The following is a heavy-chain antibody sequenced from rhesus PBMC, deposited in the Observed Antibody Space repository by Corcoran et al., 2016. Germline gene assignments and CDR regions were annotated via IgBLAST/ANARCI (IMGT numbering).Heavy chain of an antibody. CDR3: ARRNYYDSGYYSDY. CDR2: NNTDPGNP. Sequence: QVQLVQSGAEVKQPGASVKVSCKASGYTFTRYGMNWVRQSHGQRLEGMGGNNTDPGNPPYAQGFKERFTFFMDTSISTAYLQSSSLKAEDTAVYYCARRNYYDSGYYSDYWGQGVLVTVSS. D-gene: IGHD3-28*01. V-gene: IGHV7-114*01. J-gene: IGHJ4*01. CDR1: GYTFTRYG.